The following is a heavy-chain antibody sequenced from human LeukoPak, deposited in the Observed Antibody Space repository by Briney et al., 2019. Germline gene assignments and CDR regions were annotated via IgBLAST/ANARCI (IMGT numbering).Heavy chain of an antibody. J-gene: IGHJ1*01. D-gene: IGHD3-16*01. Sequence: GGSLRLSCAASGFTFSSYSMNWVRQAPGKGLEWVSGISPSGGITYYTDSVKGRFTISRDNSKNTQSLQMNSLRAEDTAVYYCAKDDDWGRYKHWGQGTLVTVSS. CDR2: ISPSGGIT. V-gene: IGHV3-23*01. CDR1: GFTFSSYS. CDR3: AKDDDWGRYKH.